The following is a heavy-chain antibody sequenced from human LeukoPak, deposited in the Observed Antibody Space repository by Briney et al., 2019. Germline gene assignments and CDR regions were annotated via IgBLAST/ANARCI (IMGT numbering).Heavy chain of an antibody. CDR1: GFAFSVDE. V-gene: IGHV3-48*03. CDR3: ARGGTYQPLLGY. Sequence: GGSLRLSCAASGFAFSVDEMYWVRQAPGKGLEWVSYISSSGGTRYYADSVKGRFTISRDNAKNSLYLQMNSLRAEDTAVYYCARGGTYQPLLGYWGQGTLVTVSS. CDR2: ISSSGGTR. J-gene: IGHJ4*02. D-gene: IGHD2-2*01.